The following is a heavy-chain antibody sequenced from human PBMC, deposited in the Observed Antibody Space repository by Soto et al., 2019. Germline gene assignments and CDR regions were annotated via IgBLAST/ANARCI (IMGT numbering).Heavy chain of an antibody. CDR3: TRRRTAAVTAEEY. CDR2: ITSSGNYA. Sequence: QVQLVESGGGVVKPGGSLRISCAASGFTFSDYYMTWIRQAPGKGLEWISFITSSGNYAKYADSVKGRFTTSRDNARNSLYPETNSLRREDTAVYYFTRRRTAAVTAEEYWGQGTLVTVSS. D-gene: IGHD2-2*01. CDR1: GFTFSDYY. J-gene: IGHJ4*02. V-gene: IGHV3-11*05.